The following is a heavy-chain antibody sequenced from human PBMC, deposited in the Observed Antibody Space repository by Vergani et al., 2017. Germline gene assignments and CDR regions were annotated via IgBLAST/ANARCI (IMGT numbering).Heavy chain of an antibody. CDR2: IYPGDSDT. D-gene: IGHD2-2*01. J-gene: IGHJ1*01. Sequence: EVQLVQSGAEVKKPGESLKISCKGSGYSFTSYWIGWVRQMPWKGLEWMGSIYPGDSDTRYSPSFQGQVTISADKSISTAYLQWSSLKASDTAMYYCARGVVVVPVAPAEYFQHWGQGTLVTVSS. CDR3: ARGVVVVPVAPAEYFQH. V-gene: IGHV5-51*03. CDR1: GYSFTSYW.